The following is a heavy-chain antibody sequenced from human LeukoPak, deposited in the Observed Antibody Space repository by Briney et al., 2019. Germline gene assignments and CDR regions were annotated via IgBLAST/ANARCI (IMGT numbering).Heavy chain of an antibody. CDR3: ASHLVGYCSGGSCLREFDY. V-gene: IGHV4-38-2*01. D-gene: IGHD2-15*01. CDR2: IYHSGST. J-gene: IGHJ4*02. Sequence: SETPSLTCAVSGYSISSGYYWGWIRQPPGKGLEWIGSIYHSGSTYYNPSLKSRVTISVDTSKNQFSLKLSSVTAADTAVYYCASHLVGYCSGGSCLREFDYWGQGTLVTVSS. CDR1: GYSISSGYY.